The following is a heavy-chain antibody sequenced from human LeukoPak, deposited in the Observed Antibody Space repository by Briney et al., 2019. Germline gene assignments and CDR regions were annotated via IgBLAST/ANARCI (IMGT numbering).Heavy chain of an antibody. D-gene: IGHD3-10*01. V-gene: IGHV4-4*09. J-gene: IGHJ6*02. CDR2: IYTSGST. CDR1: GGSISSYY. CDR3: ARHPSNYYGSGSYYSNYYYGMDV. Sequence: SETLSLTCTVSGGSISSYYWSWIRQPPGKGLEWIGYIYTSGSTNYNPSLKSRVTISVDTSKNQFSLKLSSVTAADTAVYYCARHPSNYYGSGSYYSNYYYGMDVWGQGTTVTVSS.